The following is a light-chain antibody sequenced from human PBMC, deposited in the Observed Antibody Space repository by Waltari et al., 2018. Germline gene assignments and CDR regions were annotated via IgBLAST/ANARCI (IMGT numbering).Light chain of an antibody. J-gene: IGLJ3*02. CDR3: GAWDSSLSAGGV. CDR2: EIS. Sequence: QSVLTQPPSVSAAPGQKVTISCSGSSSNIGNSYVSWYQQFPGTAPKLLIYEISKRPSEIPDRVSGSKSGASATLVITELQTGDEADYYCGAWDSSLSAGGVFGGGTKVTVL. CDR1: SSNIGNSY. V-gene: IGLV1-51*02.